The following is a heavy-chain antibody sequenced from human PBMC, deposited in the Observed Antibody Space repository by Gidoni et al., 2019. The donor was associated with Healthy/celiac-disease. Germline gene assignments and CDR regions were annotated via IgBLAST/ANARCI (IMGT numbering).Heavy chain of an antibody. Sequence: EVKLVESGGGLVQPRWSMRLSCEASGFTFSSYVMHWVRQAPGKGLEYVSAIISNGGSTYYANSVKGRFSISRDNSKNSLYLQMGSLTAEDMAVYYCARVWVGYFDLWGRGTLVTVSS. J-gene: IGHJ2*01. CDR3: ARVWVGYFDL. D-gene: IGHD7-27*01. CDR2: IISNGGST. V-gene: IGHV3-64*01. CDR1: GFTFSSYV.